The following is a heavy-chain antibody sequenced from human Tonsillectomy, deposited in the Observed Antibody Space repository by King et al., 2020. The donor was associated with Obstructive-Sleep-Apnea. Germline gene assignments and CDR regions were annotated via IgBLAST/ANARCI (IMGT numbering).Heavy chain of an antibody. CDR3: ARPTMLRGAGAFDI. V-gene: IGHV4-4*07. CDR2: IYASGST. Sequence: VQLQESGPGLVKPSETLSLTCTVSGGSISGYYWSWIRQPAGKGLEWIGRIYASGSTNYNPSLKSRVTMSVDTSKNHFSLRLSSLTAADTAVYYCARPTMLRGAGAFDIWGQGTMVTVSS. CDR1: GGSISGYY. D-gene: IGHD3-10*01. J-gene: IGHJ3*02.